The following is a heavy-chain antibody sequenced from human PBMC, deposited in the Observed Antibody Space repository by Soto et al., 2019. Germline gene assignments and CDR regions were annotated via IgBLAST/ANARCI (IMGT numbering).Heavy chain of an antibody. CDR3: ARDPDSSGWYNWFDP. CDR1: GFTFSSYS. Sequence: GSVRLSCAASGFTFSSYSMNWVRQAPGKGLEWVSYISSSGSTIYYADSVKGRFTISRDNAKNSLYLQMNSLRAEDTAVYYCARDPDSSGWYNWFDPWGEGTLVTVSS. J-gene: IGHJ5*02. V-gene: IGHV3-48*01. CDR2: ISSSGSTI. D-gene: IGHD6-19*01.